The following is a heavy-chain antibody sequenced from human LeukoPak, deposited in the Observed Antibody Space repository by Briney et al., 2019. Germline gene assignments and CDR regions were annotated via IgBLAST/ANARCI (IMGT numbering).Heavy chain of an antibody. CDR1: RFTFSSYS. V-gene: IGHV3-21*04. J-gene: IGHJ6*03. D-gene: IGHD3-10*01. CDR3: AKSEEAVRGVRVGLGYYYYYMDV. Sequence: GGSLRLSCAASRFTFSSYSMNWVRQAPGKGLEWVSSISSSSSYIYYADSVKGRFTISRDNSKNSLYLQMNSLRAEDTALYYCAKSEEAVRGVRVGLGYYYYYMDVWGKGTTVTVSS. CDR2: ISSSSSYI.